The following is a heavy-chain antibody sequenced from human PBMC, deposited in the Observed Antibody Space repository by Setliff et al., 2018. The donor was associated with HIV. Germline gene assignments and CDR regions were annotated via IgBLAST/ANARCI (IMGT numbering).Heavy chain of an antibody. J-gene: IGHJ5*02. V-gene: IGHV3-11*01. Sequence: GGSLRLSCAASGFTFSDYYMAWIRQAPGKGLEWISYISSSGNTMYYADSVKGRFTISRDNAKNSLYLQVSSLRVEDTAVYFCVPQGPGPGSGWWRNWFDPWGQGTLVTVSS. D-gene: IGHD6-19*01. CDR2: ISSSGNTM. CDR3: VPQGPGPGSGWWRNWFDP. CDR1: GFTFSDYY.